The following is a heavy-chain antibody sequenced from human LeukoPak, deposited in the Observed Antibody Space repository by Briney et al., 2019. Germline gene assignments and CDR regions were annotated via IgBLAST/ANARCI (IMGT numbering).Heavy chain of an antibody. Sequence: ASVKVSCKASGFTFTSSAMQWVRQARGQRLEWIGWIVVGSGNTNYAQKFQERATITRDMSTSTAYMELSSLRSEDTAVYYCAAAPYYYDSSGYLPGAFDIWGQGTMVTVSS. CDR2: IVVGSGNT. CDR3: AAAPYYYDSSGYLPGAFDI. D-gene: IGHD3-22*01. CDR1: GFTFTSSA. V-gene: IGHV1-58*02. J-gene: IGHJ3*02.